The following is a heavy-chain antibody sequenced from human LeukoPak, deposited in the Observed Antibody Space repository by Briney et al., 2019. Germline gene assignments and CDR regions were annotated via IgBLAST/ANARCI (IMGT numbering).Heavy chain of an antibody. CDR1: GGSISGSDYY. CDR2: IYYSGST. J-gene: IGHJ5*02. D-gene: IGHD4-17*01. CDR3: GRYNYGDYANWFDP. V-gene: IGHV4-39*01. Sequence: SETLSLTCTVSGGSISGSDYYWGWIRQPPGKGLEWFGSIYYSGSTYYNPPLRSRLTISVDTSKNQFSLKLSSVTAADTAVYYCGRYNYGDYANWFDPWGQGTLVTVSS.